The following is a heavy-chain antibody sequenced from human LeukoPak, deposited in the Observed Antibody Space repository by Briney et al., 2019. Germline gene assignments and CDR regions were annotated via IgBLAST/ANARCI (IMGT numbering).Heavy chain of an antibody. CDR2: IYSGGRT. J-gene: IGHJ4*02. CDR3: AERDAAGLDY. CDR1: GFTVSSNS. Sequence: GSLGLSCAASGFTVSSNSMSWVRQAPGKGLEWVSVIYSGGRTYYADSVRGRFTISRDNSRNTLYLQMNSLRAEDTAVYYCAERDAAGLDYWGQGTLVTVSS. D-gene: IGHD6-13*01. V-gene: IGHV3-66*02.